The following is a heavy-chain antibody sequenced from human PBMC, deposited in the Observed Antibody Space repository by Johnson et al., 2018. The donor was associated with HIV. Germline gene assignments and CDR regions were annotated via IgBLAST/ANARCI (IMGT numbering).Heavy chain of an antibody. J-gene: IGHJ3*02. Sequence: VQLVESGGGVVQPGRSLRLSCSASGFTFSTYVMHWVRQAPGKGLEYVSTITTNGDSTYYASSVRGRFTISRDNSENTLYLQMGSLRAEDTAVYYCTSLRDDAFDIWGQGTMVTLSS. CDR3: TSLRDDAFDI. CDR1: GFTFSTYV. V-gene: IGHV3-64*01. CDR2: ITTNGDST.